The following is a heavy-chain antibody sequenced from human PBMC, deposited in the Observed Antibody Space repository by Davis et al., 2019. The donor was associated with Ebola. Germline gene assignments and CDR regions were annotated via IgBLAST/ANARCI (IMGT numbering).Heavy chain of an antibody. D-gene: IGHD6-6*01. V-gene: IGHV3-48*02. CDR3: ARHFIKYIDY. Sequence: GESLKISCVASGFTFSTYAMTWVRQAPGKGLEWISYISTDASGRYYANSVKGRFTISRDNAKNSVYLQMNNLRDEDTAMYYCARHFIKYIDYWGQGTLVTVSP. CDR1: GFTFSTYA. CDR2: ISTDASGR. J-gene: IGHJ4*02.